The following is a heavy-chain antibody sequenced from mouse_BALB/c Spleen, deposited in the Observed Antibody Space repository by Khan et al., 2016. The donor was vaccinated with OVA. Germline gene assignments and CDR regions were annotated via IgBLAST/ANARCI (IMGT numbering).Heavy chain of an antibody. CDR2: ISYSGNT. J-gene: IGHJ2*01. D-gene: IGHD2-10*02. V-gene: IGHV3-2*02. Sequence: EVELVESGPGLVKPSQSLYLTCTATGYSITSDYAWNWIRQFPGNILERRGYISYSGNTKYNQSLKSRISITRDTSKNQFFLQLNSVTIEDTATYYCARMYGGDFDYWGQGTTLTVSS. CDR3: ARMYGGDFDY. CDR1: GYSITSDYA.